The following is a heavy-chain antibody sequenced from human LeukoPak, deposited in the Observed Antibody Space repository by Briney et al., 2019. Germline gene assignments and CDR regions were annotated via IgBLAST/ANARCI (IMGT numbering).Heavy chain of an antibody. J-gene: IGHJ1*01. CDR2: ISGNGGIT. CDR3: AREREMATEPEYFQH. Sequence: GGSLRLSCSASGFTFSIYSMHWVRQAPGKGLEYVSVISGNGGITYYADSMKGRFTISRDNSKNTLYLQMNSLRAEDTAVYYCAREREMATEPEYFQHWGQGTLVTVSS. CDR1: GFTFSIYS. V-gene: IGHV3-64*04. D-gene: IGHD5-24*01.